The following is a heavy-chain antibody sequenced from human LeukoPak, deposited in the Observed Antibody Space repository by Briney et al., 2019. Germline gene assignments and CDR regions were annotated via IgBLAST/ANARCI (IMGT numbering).Heavy chain of an antibody. V-gene: IGHV3-30*04. CDR2: ISYDGSNK. CDR1: GFTFSSYA. Sequence: GGSLRLSCAASGFTFSSYAMHWVRQAPGKGLEWVAVISYDGSNKYYADSVKGRFTISRDNSKNTLYLQMNSLRAEDTAVYYCAREGLTTVTYFFGYYMDVWGKGTTVTVSS. J-gene: IGHJ6*03. D-gene: IGHD4-11*01. CDR3: AREGLTTVTYFFGYYMDV.